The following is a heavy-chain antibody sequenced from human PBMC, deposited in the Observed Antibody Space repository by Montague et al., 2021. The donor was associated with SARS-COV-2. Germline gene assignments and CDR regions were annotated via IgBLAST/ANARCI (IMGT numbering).Heavy chain of an antibody. J-gene: IGHJ6*02. CDR2: TYYRSKWYN. Sequence: CAISGDSVSSNSATWNWVRQPPSRGLEWLGRTYYRSKWYNDYAVSVRGRVTINPDTSKNQFSLQLNSVTPEDTAIYYCTSGREGNYNVMDVWGRGTTVTVSS. V-gene: IGHV6-1*01. CDR3: TSGREGNYNVMDV. D-gene: IGHD1-1*01. CDR1: GDSVSSNSAT.